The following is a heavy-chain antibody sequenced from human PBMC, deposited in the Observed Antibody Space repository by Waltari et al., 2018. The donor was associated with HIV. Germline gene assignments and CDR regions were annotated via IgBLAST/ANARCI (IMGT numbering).Heavy chain of an antibody. J-gene: IGHJ6*02. Sequence: QVQLHESGPGLVKASETLSLTCAVSAYSINSGFCWSWIRPSPGKGLGWIGSVSYSGNIYYNPSLKSRVTISIGASKRQFSLNLASVTAADTALYYCAKYCTSDTCSSGSNYYYYGVDVWGPGTPVTVFS. CDR1: AYSINSGFC. CDR2: VSYSGNI. D-gene: IGHD2-8*02. CDR3: AKYCTSDTCSSGSNYYYYGVDV. V-gene: IGHV4-38-2*01.